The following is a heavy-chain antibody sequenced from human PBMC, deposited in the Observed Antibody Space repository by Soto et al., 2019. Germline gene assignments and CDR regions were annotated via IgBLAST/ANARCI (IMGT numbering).Heavy chain of an antibody. CDR1: GFTFSSYG. CDR2: ISYDGSNK. CDR3: ANSLCEYCGGDCFPDYYYYGMDV. D-gene: IGHD2-21*02. V-gene: IGHV3-30*18. Sequence: QVQLVESGGGVVQPGRSLRLSCAASGFTFSSYGMHWVRQAPGKGLEWVAVISYDGSNKYYADSVKGRFTISRDNSKNTLYLQMNSLRAEDTAVYYCANSLCEYCGGDCFPDYYYYGMDVWGQGTTVTVSS. J-gene: IGHJ6*02.